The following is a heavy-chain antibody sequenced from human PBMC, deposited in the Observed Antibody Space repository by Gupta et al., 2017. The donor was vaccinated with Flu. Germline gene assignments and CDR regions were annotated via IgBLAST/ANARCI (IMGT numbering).Heavy chain of an antibody. CDR1: GFTFRRFA. D-gene: IGHD1-1*01. J-gene: IGHJ4*02. V-gene: IGHV3-30*04. Sequence: QIQLVESGGGGGQPGRSLRLPCGGTGFTFRRFAMPWVRQAPGKGLEWVAVMSYDGRHKWYADSVKGRFTVSRDNAKNTLYLQMDSLRAEDTAVYYCSRGDVQVWQPQIDYWGQGTLVTVSP. CDR3: SRGDVQVWQPQIDY. CDR2: MSYDGRHK.